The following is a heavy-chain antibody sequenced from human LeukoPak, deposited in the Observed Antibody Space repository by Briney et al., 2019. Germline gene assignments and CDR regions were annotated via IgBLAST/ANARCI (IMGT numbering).Heavy chain of an antibody. CDR2: IYYSGST. Sequence: SETLSLTCTVSGSSISSGGYYWSWIRQHPGKGLEWIGYIYYSGSTYYNPSLKSRVTISVDTSKNQFSLKLSSVTAADTAVYYCAREGGGLWLRRFDYWGQGTLVTVSS. V-gene: IGHV4-31*03. D-gene: IGHD5-18*01. CDR3: AREGGGLWLRRFDY. J-gene: IGHJ4*02. CDR1: GSSISSGGYY.